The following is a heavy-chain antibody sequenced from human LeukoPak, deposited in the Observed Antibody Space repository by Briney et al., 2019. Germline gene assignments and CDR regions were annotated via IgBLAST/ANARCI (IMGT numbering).Heavy chain of an antibody. V-gene: IGHV3-30-3*01. CDR3: AREHFAATGTGWFDP. CDR1: GFTFSSYA. D-gene: IGHD6-13*01. Sequence: GGSLRLPCAASGFTFSSYAIHWVRQAPGQGLDWVAVISDDGSSKYYSDSVNGRFTISRDISKNMLYLHMNSLGTEDTAVYSCAREHFAATGTGWFDPWGQGTLVTVSS. CDR2: ISDDGSSK. J-gene: IGHJ5*02.